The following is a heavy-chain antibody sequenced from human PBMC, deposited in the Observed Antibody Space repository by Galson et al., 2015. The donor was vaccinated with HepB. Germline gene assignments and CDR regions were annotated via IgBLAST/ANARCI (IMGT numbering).Heavy chain of an antibody. Sequence: SLRLSCAASGFTFSSYWMSWVRQAPGKGLEWVANIKQDGSEKYYVDSVKGRFTISRDNAKNSLYLQMNSLRAEDTAVYYCAREGGEQLWFTAVRANNWFDPWGQGTLVTVSS. D-gene: IGHD5-18*01. V-gene: IGHV3-7*01. CDR1: GFTFSSYW. CDR2: IKQDGSEK. CDR3: AREGGEQLWFTAVRANNWFDP. J-gene: IGHJ5*02.